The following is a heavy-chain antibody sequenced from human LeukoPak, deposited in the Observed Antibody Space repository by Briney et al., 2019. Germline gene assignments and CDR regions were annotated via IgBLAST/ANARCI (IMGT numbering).Heavy chain of an antibody. Sequence: IPSETLSLTCAVSGVSITSGSYYWGWIRQPPGKGLEWIGSVHHSGNNHYNPSLKSRVTVSVDTSKNQFSLKVKSFNAADTAIFYCAKTRWIAAGPFDYWGQGSLVNVSS. J-gene: IGHJ4*02. D-gene: IGHD6-25*01. V-gene: IGHV4-39*01. CDR2: VHHSGNN. CDR3: AKTRWIAAGPFDY. CDR1: GVSITSGSYY.